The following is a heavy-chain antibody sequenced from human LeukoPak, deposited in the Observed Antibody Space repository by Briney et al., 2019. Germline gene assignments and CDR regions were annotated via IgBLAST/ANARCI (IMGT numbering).Heavy chain of an antibody. Sequence: GASVKVSCKASGYTFTSYGISWVRQAPGQGLEWMGWISAYNGNTNYAQKLQGRVTMTTDTSTSTAYMELRSLGSDDTAVYYCARDKSASLIVVVTRGPFDPWGQGTLVTVSS. V-gene: IGHV1-18*01. CDR1: GYTFTSYG. CDR3: ARDKSASLIVVVTRGPFDP. CDR2: ISAYNGNT. D-gene: IGHD3-22*01. J-gene: IGHJ5*02.